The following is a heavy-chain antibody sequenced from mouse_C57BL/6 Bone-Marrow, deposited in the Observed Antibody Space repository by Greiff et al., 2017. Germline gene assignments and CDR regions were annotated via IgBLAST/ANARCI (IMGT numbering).Heavy chain of an antibody. V-gene: IGHV1-64*01. J-gene: IGHJ1*03. CDR2: IHPNSGST. CDR3: ARPYYYGSSYWYFDV. CDR1: GYTFTSYW. D-gene: IGHD1-1*01. Sequence: QVQLQQPGAELVKPGASVKLSCKASGYTFTSYWMHWVKQRPGQGLEWIGIIHPNSGSTNYNEKFKSKATLTVDKSSSTAYMQLSSLTSEDSAVYYCARPYYYGSSYWYFDVWGTGTTVTVSS.